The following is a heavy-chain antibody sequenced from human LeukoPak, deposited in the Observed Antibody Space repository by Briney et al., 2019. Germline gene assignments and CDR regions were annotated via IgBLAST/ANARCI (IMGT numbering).Heavy chain of an antibody. Sequence: GGSLRLSCVASGFTFSSYPMAWVRQAPGKGLEWVAVIWYDGSNKYYADSVKGRFTISRDNSKNTLYLQMNSLRAEDTAVYYCARDAGSSPLNWFDPWGQGTLVTVSS. CDR3: ARDAGSSPLNWFDP. CDR1: GFTFSSYP. D-gene: IGHD6-13*01. CDR2: IWYDGSNK. V-gene: IGHV3-33*08. J-gene: IGHJ5*02.